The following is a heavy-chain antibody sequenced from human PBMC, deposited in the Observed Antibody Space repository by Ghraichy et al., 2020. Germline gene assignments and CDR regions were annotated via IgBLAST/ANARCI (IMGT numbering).Heavy chain of an antibody. Sequence: SLRLSCAASGFTVTTYGMHWVRQAPGKGLEWVALIWYDARNKDYADSVKGRFTISRDNSRNTVYLDMSSLRPEDTGVYYCARDPYHFAPSDYFGMDVWGQGTTVTVSS. CDR1: GFTVTTYG. CDR2: IWYDARNK. D-gene: IGHD3/OR15-3a*01. V-gene: IGHV3-33*01. J-gene: IGHJ6*02. CDR3: ARDPYHFAPSDYFGMDV.